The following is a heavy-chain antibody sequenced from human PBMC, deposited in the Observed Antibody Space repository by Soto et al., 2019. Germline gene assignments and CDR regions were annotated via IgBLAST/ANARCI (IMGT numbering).Heavy chain of an antibody. CDR1: GFSFSKYK. J-gene: IGHJ6*02. CDR3: ATSDGDSYYHYYRMDV. Sequence: GGSLKISCEGSGFSFSKYKIGWVRQMPGKGLEWMGIINPGDSDTRYSPSFQGQVTISADKSISTAYLQWSTLKASDTATYYCATSDGDSYYHYYRMDVWGQGTTVPVSS. CDR2: INPGDSDT. D-gene: IGHD4-17*01. V-gene: IGHV5-51*01.